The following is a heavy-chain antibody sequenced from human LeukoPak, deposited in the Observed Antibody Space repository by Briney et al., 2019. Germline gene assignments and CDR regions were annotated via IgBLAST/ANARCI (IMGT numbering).Heavy chain of an antibody. CDR2: VYPGDSGT. CDR1: GCGFTSYW. Sequence: GASLQISCKGSGCGFTSYWIGWVREMPGKGLERLWIVYPGDSGTRYSPSFHSQVTISADKSISTACLQSSSLKASDTAMYCGARLDSSGWYYWGQGTLVTVSS. V-gene: IGHV5-51*01. J-gene: IGHJ4*02. D-gene: IGHD6-19*01. CDR3: ARLDSSGWYY.